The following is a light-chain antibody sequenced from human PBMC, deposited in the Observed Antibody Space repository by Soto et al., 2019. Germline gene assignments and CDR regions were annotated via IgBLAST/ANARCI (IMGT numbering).Light chain of an antibody. CDR2: AAS. V-gene: IGKV1-9*01. CDR1: QGISSY. CDR3: QQLNSYPRT. J-gene: IGKJ1*01. Sequence: IQLTQFPSSLSASAGDRVTITCRASQGISSYLAWYQQKPGKAPKLLIYAASTLQSGVPSRFSGSGSGTDFTLTISSLQPEDFATYYCQQLNSYPRTFGQGTKVEIK.